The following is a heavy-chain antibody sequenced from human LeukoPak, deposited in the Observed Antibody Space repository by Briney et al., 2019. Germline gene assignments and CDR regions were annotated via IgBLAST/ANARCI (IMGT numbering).Heavy chain of an antibody. CDR3: ARSNFESYYYDSRGSYAFDI. CDR1: GGSISSGSYY. V-gene: IGHV4-61*02. D-gene: IGHD3-22*01. Sequence: SQTLSLTCTVSGGSISSGSYYWSWIRQPAGKGLEWIGRIYTSGSTNYNPSLKSRVTISVDTSKNQFSLKLSSVTAADTAVYYCARSNFESYYYDSRGSYAFDIWGQGTMVTVSS. CDR2: IYTSGST. J-gene: IGHJ3*02.